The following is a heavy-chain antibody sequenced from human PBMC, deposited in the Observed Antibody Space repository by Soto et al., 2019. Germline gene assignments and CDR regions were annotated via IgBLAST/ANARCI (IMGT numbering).Heavy chain of an antibody. D-gene: IGHD3-3*01. CDR3: ARAPTYYDFWSGPYYFDY. J-gene: IGHJ4*02. CDR1: GGSISSGGYY. CDR2: IYYSGST. V-gene: IGHV4-31*03. Sequence: QVQLQESGPGLVKPSQTLSLTCTVSGGSISSGGYYWSWIRQHPGKGLEWIGYIYYSGSTYYNPSLTSRVTISVETSKNQFSLKLSSVTAADTAVYYRARAPTYYDFWSGPYYFDYWGQGTLVTVSS.